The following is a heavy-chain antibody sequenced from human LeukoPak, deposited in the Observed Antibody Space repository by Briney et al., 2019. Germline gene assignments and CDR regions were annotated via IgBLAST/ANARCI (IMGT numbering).Heavy chain of an antibody. D-gene: IGHD1-1*01. J-gene: IGHJ4*02. V-gene: IGHV4-59*01. CDR2: IYYIGNT. CDR1: GGSISNYY. Sequence: PSETLSLTCTVSGGSISNYYWSWTRQPPGKGLELIGYIYYIGNTDYNPSLQSRATISVATSKKQFSLKLTSVTAADTAVYYCARWNEGLDHWGQGALVTVSS. CDR3: ARWNEGLDH.